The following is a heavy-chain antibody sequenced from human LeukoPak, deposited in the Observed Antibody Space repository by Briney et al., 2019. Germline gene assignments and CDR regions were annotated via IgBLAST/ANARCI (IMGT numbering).Heavy chain of an antibody. CDR3: ARTPGLVPEFDY. V-gene: IGHV3-21*01. D-gene: IGHD1-14*01. Sequence: GGSLRLSCAAPGFTFSSYSMNWVRQAPGKGLEWVSSISSSSSYIYYADSVKGRFTISRDNAKNSLYLQMNSLRAEDTAVYYCARTPGLVPEFDYWGQGTLVTVSS. CDR2: ISSSSSYI. CDR1: GFTFSSYS. J-gene: IGHJ4*02.